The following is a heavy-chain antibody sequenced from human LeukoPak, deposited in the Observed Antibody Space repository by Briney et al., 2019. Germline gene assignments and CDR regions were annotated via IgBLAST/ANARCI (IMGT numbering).Heavy chain of an antibody. Sequence: GGSLRLSCAASGFTFSSYGMSWVRQAPGKGLEWVSAISGSGGSTYYADSVKGRFTISRDNSKNTLYLQMNSLRLEDTAVYYCARVASDSSGWYHFDYWGQGTLVTVSS. V-gene: IGHV3-23*01. CDR2: ISGSGGST. J-gene: IGHJ4*02. D-gene: IGHD6-19*01. CDR1: GFTFSSYG. CDR3: ARVASDSSGWYHFDY.